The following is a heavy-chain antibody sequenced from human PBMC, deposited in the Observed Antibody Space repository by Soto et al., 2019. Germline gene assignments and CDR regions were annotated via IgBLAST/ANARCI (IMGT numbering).Heavy chain of an antibody. CDR2: ISGSGGST. CDR1: GFTFSSYA. J-gene: IGHJ5*02. D-gene: IGHD6-13*01. Sequence: EVQLLESGGGLVQPGGSLRLSCAASGFTFSSYAMSWVRQAPGKGLEWVSAISGSGGSTYYADSVKGRFAISRDNSKNTLYLQMNSLRAEDTAVYYCANTAQQLVLHTPIAWGQGTLVTVSS. CDR3: ANTAQQLVLHTPIA. V-gene: IGHV3-23*01.